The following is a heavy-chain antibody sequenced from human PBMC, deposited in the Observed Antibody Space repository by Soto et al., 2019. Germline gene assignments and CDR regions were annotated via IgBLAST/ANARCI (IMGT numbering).Heavy chain of an antibody. J-gene: IGHJ4*02. D-gene: IGHD3-9*01. CDR1: GFTFSKAW. CDR2: IKSKSHGGTI. V-gene: IGHV3-15*07. Sequence: DVQLVESGGGLVKPGGSLRLSCEASGFTFSKAWMNWVRQAPGKGLEWVGLIKSKSHGGTIDYAAPVNGRFTISRDDSEKTLYLQMHSLKTEDTAVYYCSTDPSTPYYDISTGPMGFWGQGTLVTVSS. CDR3: STDPSTPYYDISTGPMGF.